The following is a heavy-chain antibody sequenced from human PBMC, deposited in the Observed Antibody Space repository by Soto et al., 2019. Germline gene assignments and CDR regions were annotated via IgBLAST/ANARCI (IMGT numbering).Heavy chain of an antibody. CDR2: IYTSGST. Sequence: PSETLSLTCTVSGGSISSYYWSWIRQPAGKGLEWIGRIYTSGSTNYNPSLKSRVTMSVDTSKNQFSLKLSSVTAADTAVYYCARRECSATSCYQTNWFDPWGQGTLVTSPQ. D-gene: IGHD2-2*01. CDR1: GGSISSYY. V-gene: IGHV4-4*07. J-gene: IGHJ5*02. CDR3: ARRECSATSCYQTNWFDP.